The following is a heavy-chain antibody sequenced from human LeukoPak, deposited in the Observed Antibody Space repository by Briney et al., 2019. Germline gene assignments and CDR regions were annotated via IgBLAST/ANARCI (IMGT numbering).Heavy chain of an antibody. D-gene: IGHD2/OR15-2a*01. V-gene: IGHV4-59*01. Sequence: SETLSLTCTVSGGSISSYYWSWIRQPPGKGLEWIGYISYSGSTNYNPSLKSRLTISADTSTNRFFLNLRSVTAADTAVYYCARAPEGNYLDYWGQGTLVTVSS. CDR2: ISYSGST. J-gene: IGHJ4*02. CDR1: GGSISSYY. CDR3: ARAPEGNYLDY.